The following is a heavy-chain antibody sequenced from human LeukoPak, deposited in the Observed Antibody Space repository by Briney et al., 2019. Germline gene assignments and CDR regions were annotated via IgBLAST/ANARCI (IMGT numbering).Heavy chain of an antibody. V-gene: IGHV4-38-2*01. Sequence: SETLSLICGVSGFFISRSYYWAWIRQPPGKGLEWIGTIYHIGSTYYSPSLGSRVTMSVDTSKNDFSLNLKSVTAADTAVYYCARAGWIITSGIDYWGQGALVTVSS. D-gene: IGHD3-10*01. CDR1: GFFISRSYY. J-gene: IGHJ4*02. CDR3: ARAGWIITSGIDY. CDR2: IYHIGST.